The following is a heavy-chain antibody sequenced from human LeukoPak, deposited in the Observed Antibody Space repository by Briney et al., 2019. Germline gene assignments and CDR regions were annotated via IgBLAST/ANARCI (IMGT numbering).Heavy chain of an antibody. CDR1: GDSISSCY. V-gene: IGHV4-59*08. D-gene: IGHD6-13*01. CDR3: ARHWETSSWYVDY. CDR2: IYYSGSP. Sequence: SETLCLTCTVSGDSISSCYWSWIRQPPGKGLEWIGYIYYSGSPTYNPSVKSRVTMSIGTSKNQLSLKLSSVTATDTAFYYCARHWETSSWYVDYWGQGTLVTVSS. J-gene: IGHJ4*02.